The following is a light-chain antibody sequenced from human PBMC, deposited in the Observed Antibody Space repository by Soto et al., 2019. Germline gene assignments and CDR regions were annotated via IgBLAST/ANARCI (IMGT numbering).Light chain of an antibody. CDR3: QQNHRYS. J-gene: IGKJ1*01. Sequence: DIQLTLCPSTLPASIGDRVTITCRASQSISNCLTWYQQKPGTALKLLIYSAYTLESGVPSGFSGRGYGTEFTLTIHRLEPDNFATHYCQQNHRYSFGQGTKVDIK. V-gene: IGKV1-5*01. CDR2: SAY. CDR1: QSISNC.